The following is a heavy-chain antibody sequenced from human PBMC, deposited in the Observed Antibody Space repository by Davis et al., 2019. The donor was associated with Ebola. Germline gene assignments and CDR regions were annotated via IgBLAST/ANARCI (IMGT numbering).Heavy chain of an antibody. CDR2: ISWNSGSI. D-gene: IGHD4-17*01. Sequence: SLKISCAASGFTFDDYAMHWVRQAPGKGLEWVSGISWNSGSINQADSVKGRFTISRDNGKNSLYLQMNSLRAEDTALYYCARATTPSLPPDYWGQGTLVTVSS. J-gene: IGHJ4*02. V-gene: IGHV3-9*01. CDR1: GFTFDDYA. CDR3: ARATTPSLPPDY.